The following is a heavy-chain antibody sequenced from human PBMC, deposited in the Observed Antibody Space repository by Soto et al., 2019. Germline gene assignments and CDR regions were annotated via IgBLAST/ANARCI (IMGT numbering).Heavy chain of an antibody. CDR1: GYTFTSYA. Sequence: QVQLVQSGAEEKKPGASVKVSCKSSGYTFTSYAMHWVRQAPGQGLEWMGWINAGNGNTKYSQKFQGRVTITRDTSASTAYMELSSLRSEDMAVYYCARARLPWAFAFDIWGQGTMVTVSS. D-gene: IGHD4-17*01. V-gene: IGHV1-3*05. J-gene: IGHJ3*02. CDR3: ARARLPWAFAFDI. CDR2: INAGNGNT.